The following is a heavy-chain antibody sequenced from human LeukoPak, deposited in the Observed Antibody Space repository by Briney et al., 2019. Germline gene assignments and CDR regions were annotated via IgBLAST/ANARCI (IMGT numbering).Heavy chain of an antibody. Sequence: GGSLRLSCAASGFTVSSNYMSWVRQAPGKGLEWVSVIYSGGSTYYADSVKGRFTISRDNSKNTLYLQMDSLRAEDTAVYYCARDVGYDILTVYGMDVWGQGTTVTVSS. CDR3: ARDVGYDILTVYGMDV. CDR2: IYSGGST. V-gene: IGHV3-53*01. D-gene: IGHD3-9*01. CDR1: GFTVSSNY. J-gene: IGHJ6*02.